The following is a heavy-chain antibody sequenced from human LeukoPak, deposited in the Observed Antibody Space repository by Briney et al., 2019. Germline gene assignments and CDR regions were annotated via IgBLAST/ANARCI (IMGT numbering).Heavy chain of an antibody. D-gene: IGHD4-23*01. V-gene: IGHV3-30*02. Sequence: GGSLRLSCAASGFTVSSNYMSWVRQAPGKGLEWVAFIRYDGSKKYYADSVKGRFTISRDISKNTLYLQMNSLRAEDTAVYYCAKELTLVTPDYWGQGTLVTVSS. CDR1: GFTVSSNY. J-gene: IGHJ4*02. CDR2: IRYDGSKK. CDR3: AKELTLVTPDY.